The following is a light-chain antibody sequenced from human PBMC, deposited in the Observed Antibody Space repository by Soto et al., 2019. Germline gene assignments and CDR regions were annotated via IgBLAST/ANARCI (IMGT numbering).Light chain of an antibody. CDR2: GVS. V-gene: IGKV3-15*01. Sequence: EIVMTQSPATLSVSPGERATLSFRASQSVSSKLAWFQQKPGQAPSLLIYGVSTRAIGVPVRFSGSGSGTEFTLTINSLQSEDFAVYYCQQYNNWPHTFGQGTKVDIK. CDR3: QQYNNWPHT. J-gene: IGKJ2*01. CDR1: QSVSSK.